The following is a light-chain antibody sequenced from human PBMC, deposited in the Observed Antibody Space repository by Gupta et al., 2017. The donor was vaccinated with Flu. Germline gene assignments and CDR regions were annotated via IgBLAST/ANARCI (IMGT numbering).Light chain of an antibody. V-gene: IGLV3-21*02. CDR1: SIGTKS. CDR3: QVWDSGSDQPV. J-gene: IGLJ3*02. Sequence: SYVLTQPPSVSAAPGQTARITCGGNSIGTKSVHWYQLKPGQAPVVVVHDDNDRPSGIPERFSGSNSGNTATLTISRVEAGDEADYYCQVWDSGSDQPVFGGGTQVSVL. CDR2: DDN.